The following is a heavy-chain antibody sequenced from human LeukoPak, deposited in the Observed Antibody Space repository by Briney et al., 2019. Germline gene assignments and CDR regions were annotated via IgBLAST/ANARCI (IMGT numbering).Heavy chain of an antibody. CDR2: INPNSGNT. V-gene: IGHV1-8*02. Sequence: WASVKVSCKASGYTFTGYYMHWVRQAPGQGLEWMGWINPNSGNTGYAQKFQGRVTMTRNTSISTAYMELSSLRSEDTAVYYCARGRYDFWSGYNYYFDYWGQGTLVTVSS. D-gene: IGHD3-3*01. CDR1: GYTFTGYY. CDR3: ARGRYDFWSGYNYYFDY. J-gene: IGHJ4*02.